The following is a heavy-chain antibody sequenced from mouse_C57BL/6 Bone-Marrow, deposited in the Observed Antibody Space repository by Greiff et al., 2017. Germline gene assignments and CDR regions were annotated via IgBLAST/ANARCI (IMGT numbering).Heavy chain of an antibody. D-gene: IGHD1-1*01. CDR3: ARLSPTVVGGYFAV. CDR1: GYTFTSYW. Sequence: QVQLQQSGAELVMPGASVKLSCKASGYTFTSYWMRWVKQRPGQGLEWIGEIDPTDSYTNYNQKFKGKSTLTVDKSSSTADMQLSSLTSEDSAVYYCARLSPTVVGGYFAVWGTGTTVTVS. V-gene: IGHV1-69*01. J-gene: IGHJ1*03. CDR2: IDPTDSYT.